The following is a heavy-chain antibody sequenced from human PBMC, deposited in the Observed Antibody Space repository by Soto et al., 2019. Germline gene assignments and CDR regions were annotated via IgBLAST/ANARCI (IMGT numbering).Heavy chain of an antibody. CDR1: GFTFSSYA. CDR2: ISYDGSNK. Sequence: GGSLRLSCADSGFTFSSYAMHWVRQAPGKGLEWVAVISYDGSNKYYADSVKGRFTIFRDNSMNTLYLQMNSLRAEDSAVYYCVRALTTRNVANDAFDIWGQGTMVTVSS. D-gene: IGHD3-9*01. CDR3: VRALTTRNVANDAFDI. J-gene: IGHJ3*02. V-gene: IGHV3-30-3*01.